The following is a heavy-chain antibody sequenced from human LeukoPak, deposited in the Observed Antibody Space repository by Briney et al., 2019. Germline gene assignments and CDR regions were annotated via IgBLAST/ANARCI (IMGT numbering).Heavy chain of an antibody. CDR2: IYYSGST. V-gene: IGHV4-59*01. CDR3: ARASRNRCLVQWIGY. Sequence: SETLSLTCTVSGGSISSYYWSWIRQPPGKGLEWIGYIYYSGSTNYNPSLKSRVTISVDTSKNQFSLKLSSVTAADTAVYYCARASRNRCLVQWIGYWGQGTLVTVSS. J-gene: IGHJ4*02. D-gene: IGHD6-19*01. CDR1: GGSISSYY.